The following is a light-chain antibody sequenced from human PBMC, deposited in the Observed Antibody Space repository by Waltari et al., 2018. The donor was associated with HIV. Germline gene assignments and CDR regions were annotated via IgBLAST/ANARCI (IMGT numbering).Light chain of an antibody. CDR2: DAS. CDR3: QQYKYWPET. V-gene: IGKV3D-15*01. CDR1: QNITNK. J-gene: IGKJ1*01. Sequence: EVVLTQAPSTLSVSLGEGASLSCRAIQNITNKLGWYQHKAGQAPRLLIYDASRRATAIPDRFSGIGAGTEFNRTISRLVFEDVAVYVCQQYKYWPETFGQGTKVEIK.